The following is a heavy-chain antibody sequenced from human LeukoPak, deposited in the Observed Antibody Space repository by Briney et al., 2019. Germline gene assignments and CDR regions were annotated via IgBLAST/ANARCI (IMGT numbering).Heavy chain of an antibody. Sequence: PSETLSLTCTVSGGSISSSSYYWGWIRQPPGKGLEWFGRIYYSGSTYYNPSLKSRVTISVDTSKNQFSLKLSSVTAADTAVYYCARQSGFYSNSSYYYYGMDVWGQGTTVTVSS. D-gene: IGHD4-11*01. CDR2: IYYSGST. CDR1: GGSISSSSYY. J-gene: IGHJ6*02. V-gene: IGHV4-39*01. CDR3: ARQSGFYSNSSYYYYGMDV.